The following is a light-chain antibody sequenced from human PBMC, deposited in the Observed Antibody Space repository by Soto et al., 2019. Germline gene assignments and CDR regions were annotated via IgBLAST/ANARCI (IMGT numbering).Light chain of an antibody. CDR1: QNVYNN. Sequence: EIVMTQSPATLSVSPGGGATLSCKASQNVYNNLAWYQQRPGQPPRLLIYDASTRATGISARFSGSGYGTEFTLTISSLQSEDFAVYFCQQCRNWPPTFGGGTKVDIK. CDR2: DAS. V-gene: IGKV3-15*01. CDR3: QQCRNWPPT. J-gene: IGKJ4*01.